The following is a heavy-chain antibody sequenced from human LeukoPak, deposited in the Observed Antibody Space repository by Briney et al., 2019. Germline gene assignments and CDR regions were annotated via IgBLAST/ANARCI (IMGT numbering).Heavy chain of an antibody. CDR3: ARVPKGWTTVTTGYFDY. V-gene: IGHV3-64*01. D-gene: IGHD4-17*01. J-gene: IGHJ4*02. CDR2: ISSNGGST. CDR1: GFTFSSYA. Sequence: GGSLRLSCAASGFTFSSYAMHWVRQAPGKGLEYVSAISSNGGSTYYANSVKGRFTISRDNSKNTLYLQMGSLRAEDMAEYYCARVPKGWTTVTTGYFDYWGQGTLVTVSS.